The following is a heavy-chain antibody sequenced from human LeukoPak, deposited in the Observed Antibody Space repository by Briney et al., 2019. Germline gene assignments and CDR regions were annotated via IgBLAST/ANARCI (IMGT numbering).Heavy chain of an antibody. V-gene: IGHV3-7*04. Sequence: GGSLRLSCAASGFTFSSYSMNWVRQAPGKGLEWVANIKKDGREKYYVDSVKGRFTISRDNAKNSLYLQINSLRAEDTAVYYCARDGYSGSYYDYWGQGTLVTVSS. J-gene: IGHJ4*02. CDR1: GFTFSSYS. CDR2: IKKDGREK. D-gene: IGHD1-26*01. CDR3: ARDGYSGSYYDY.